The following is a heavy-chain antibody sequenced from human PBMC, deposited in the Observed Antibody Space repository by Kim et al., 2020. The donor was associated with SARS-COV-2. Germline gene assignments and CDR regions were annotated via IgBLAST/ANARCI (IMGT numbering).Heavy chain of an antibody. J-gene: IGHJ6*02. D-gene: IGHD3-22*01. Sequence: GESLKISCKGSGYSFTSYWISWVRQMPGKGLEWMGRIDPSDSYTNYSPSFQGHVTISVDKSISTAYLQWSSLNASDTAMYYCAGQYDSSGPYGMDVWGQGTTDTVSS. CDR2: IDPSDSYT. V-gene: IGHV5-10-1*01. CDR3: AGQYDSSGPYGMDV. CDR1: GYSFTSYW.